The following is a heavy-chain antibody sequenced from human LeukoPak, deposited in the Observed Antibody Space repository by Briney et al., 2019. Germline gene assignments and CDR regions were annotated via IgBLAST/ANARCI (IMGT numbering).Heavy chain of an antibody. J-gene: IGHJ6*03. V-gene: IGHV3-48*04. CDR3: ARLTTGDRYYYYYIDV. D-gene: IGHD7-27*01. Sequence: PGGSLRLSCAASGFTFGTYSMNWVRQAPGKGLEWVSYISSSGSTIYYADSVKGRLTISRDNTKNSLYLQMNSLRAEDTAVYYCARLTTGDRYYYYYIDVWGKGTTVTVSS. CDR2: ISSSGSTI. CDR1: GFTFGTYS.